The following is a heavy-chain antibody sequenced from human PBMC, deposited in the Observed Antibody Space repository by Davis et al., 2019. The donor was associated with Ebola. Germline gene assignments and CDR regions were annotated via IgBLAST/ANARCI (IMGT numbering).Heavy chain of an antibody. J-gene: IGHJ2*01. Sequence: MPSETLSLTCAVYAGSFSDYYWNWIRQPPGKGLEWIGEINHSGSTNYNPSLKSRVTISVDTSKNQFSLKLSSVTAADTAVYYFARVVFVAGATPSWYFDLWGRGTLVTVSP. V-gene: IGHV4-34*01. CDR3: ARVVFVAGATPSWYFDL. CDR1: AGSFSDYY. CDR2: INHSGST. D-gene: IGHD2-15*01.